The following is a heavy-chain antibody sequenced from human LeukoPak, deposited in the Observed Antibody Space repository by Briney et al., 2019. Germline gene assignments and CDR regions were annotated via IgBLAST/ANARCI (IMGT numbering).Heavy chain of an antibody. J-gene: IGHJ6*03. CDR1: GFTFSSYW. D-gene: IGHD2-15*01. Sequence: GGSLRLSCAASGFTFSSYWMSWVRQAPGKGLEWVANIKQDGSEKYYVDSVKGRFTISRDNAKNSLYLQMNSLRAEDTAVYYCARDLSEVVAATGYYYNYMDVWGKGTTVTVSS. CDR3: ARDLSEVVAATGYYYNYMDV. V-gene: IGHV3-7*01. CDR2: IKQDGSEK.